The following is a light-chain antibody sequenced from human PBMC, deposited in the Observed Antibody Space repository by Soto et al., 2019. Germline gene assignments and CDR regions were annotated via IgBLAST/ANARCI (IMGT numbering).Light chain of an antibody. CDR2: DTS. CDR1: TGAVTSSHY. Sequence: QAVVTQEPSLTVSPGGTVTLTCGSSTGAVTSSHYPYWLQQKPGQAPRALIYDTSNTHSWTPARFSGSLLGDKAALTLSGAQPEDEAEYYCLLSYPGSCVFGTGTKLTVL. CDR3: LLSYPGSCV. V-gene: IGLV7-46*01. J-gene: IGLJ1*01.